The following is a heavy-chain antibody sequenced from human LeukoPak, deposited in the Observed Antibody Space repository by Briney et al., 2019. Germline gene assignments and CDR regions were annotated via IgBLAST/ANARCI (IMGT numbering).Heavy chain of an antibody. CDR3: ARGSDYYDSSGYSYYFDY. V-gene: IGHV1-69*04. CDR1: GGTFSSYA. J-gene: IGHJ4*02. CDR2: IIPILGIA. D-gene: IGHD3-22*01. Sequence: SVKVSCKASGGTFSSYAISCVRQAPGQGLEWMGRIIPILGIANYAQKFQGRVTITADKSTSTAYMELSSLRSEDTAVYYCARGSDYYDSSGYSYYFDYWGQGTLVTVSS.